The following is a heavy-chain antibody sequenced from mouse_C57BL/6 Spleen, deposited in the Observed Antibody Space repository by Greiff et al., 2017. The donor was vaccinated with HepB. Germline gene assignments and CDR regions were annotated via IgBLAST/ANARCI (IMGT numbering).Heavy chain of an antibody. J-gene: IGHJ1*03. Sequence: VMLVESGPGLVAPSQSLSITCTVSGFSLTSYAISWVRQPPGKGLEWLGVIWTGGGTNYNSALKSRLSISKDNSKSQVFLKMNSLQTDDTARYYCARKNYGSSYLYFDVWGTGTTVTVSS. CDR3: ARKNYGSSYLYFDV. V-gene: IGHV2-9-1*01. CDR1: GFSLTSYA. D-gene: IGHD1-1*01. CDR2: IWTGGGT.